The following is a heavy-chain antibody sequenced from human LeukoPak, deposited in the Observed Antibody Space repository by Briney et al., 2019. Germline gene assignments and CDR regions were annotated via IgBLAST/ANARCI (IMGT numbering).Heavy chain of an antibody. D-gene: IGHD6-13*01. J-gene: IGHJ6*03. Sequence: SETLSLTCTVSGGSIRTDGSYWAWIRQPPGKGLEWIGRIYTSGSTNYNPSLKSRVTMSVDTSKNQFSLKLSFVTAADTAVYYCARDSLQQLVHYHYYMDVWGKGTTVTVSS. CDR2: IYTSGST. CDR3: ARDSLQQLVHYHYYMDV. V-gene: IGHV4-61*02. CDR1: GGSIRTDGSY.